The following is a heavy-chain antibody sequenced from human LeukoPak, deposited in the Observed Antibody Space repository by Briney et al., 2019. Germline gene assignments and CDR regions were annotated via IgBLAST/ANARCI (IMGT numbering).Heavy chain of an antibody. Sequence: VKVSCKASGYTFTDYYMNWVRQAPGKGLEWIGHVDPEDGETIYAEKLQGRVTITADTSTDTAYMELSSLRSEDTAVYYCATCSLVGAPLFDYWGQGTLVTVSS. J-gene: IGHJ4*02. CDR3: ATCSLVGAPLFDY. CDR2: VDPEDGET. V-gene: IGHV1-69-2*01. D-gene: IGHD1-26*01. CDR1: GYTFTDYY.